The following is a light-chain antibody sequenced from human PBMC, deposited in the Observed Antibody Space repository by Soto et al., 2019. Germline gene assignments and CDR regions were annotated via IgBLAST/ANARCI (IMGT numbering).Light chain of an antibody. J-gene: IGLJ1*01. CDR1: STDVGGYDY. CDR3: TSYAGGNNV. Sequence: QSALTQPPSASGSPGQSVTISCTGTSTDVGGYDYVSWYQQHPGKVPKLMIYEVNKRPSGVPDRFSGSKSGNTASLTVSGLQPEDEADYYCTSYAGGNNVFGTGTKVIVL. CDR2: EVN. V-gene: IGLV2-8*01.